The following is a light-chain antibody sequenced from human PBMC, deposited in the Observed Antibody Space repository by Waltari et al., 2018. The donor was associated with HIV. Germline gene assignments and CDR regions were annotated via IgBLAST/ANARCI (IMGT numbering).Light chain of an antibody. J-gene: IGLJ3*02. CDR1: KVGDKF. CDR2: HDD. V-gene: IGLV3-1*01. CDR3: QAWDSGSNWV. Sequence: SYELTQPPSVSVSPGQTANIACSGYKVGDKFVCWYRHKSGQSPVLVIYHDDDRPSGIPARVFGANSGDTATLTISGTQPMDEADYYGQAWDSGSNWVFGGGTRLTVL.